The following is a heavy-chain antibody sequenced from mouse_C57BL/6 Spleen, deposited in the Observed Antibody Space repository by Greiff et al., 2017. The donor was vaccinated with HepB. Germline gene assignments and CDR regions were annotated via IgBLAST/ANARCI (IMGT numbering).Heavy chain of an antibody. CDR3: ARYRTGYFDV. D-gene: IGHD2-14*01. V-gene: IGHV1-69*01. CDR1: GYTFTSYW. Sequence: QVQLKQPGAELVMPGASVKLSCKASGYTFTSYWMHWVKQRPGQGLEWIGEIDPSDSYTNYNQKFKGKSTLTVDKSSSTAYMQLSSLTSEDSAVYYCARYRTGYFDVWGTGTTVTVSS. J-gene: IGHJ1*03. CDR2: IDPSDSYT.